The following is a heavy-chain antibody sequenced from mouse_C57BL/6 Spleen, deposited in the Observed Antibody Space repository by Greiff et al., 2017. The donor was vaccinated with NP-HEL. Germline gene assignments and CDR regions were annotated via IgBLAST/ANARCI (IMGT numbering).Heavy chain of an antibody. Sequence: EVQLVESGGGLVKPGGSLKLSCAASGFTFSSYAMSWVRQTPEKRLEWVATISDGGSYTYYPDNVKGRFTISRDNAKNNLYLQMSHLKSEDTAMYYCARDTMITKFAYWGQGTLVTVSA. CDR3: ARDTMITKFAY. CDR2: ISDGGSYT. J-gene: IGHJ3*01. V-gene: IGHV5-4*01. D-gene: IGHD2-4*01. CDR1: GFTFSSYA.